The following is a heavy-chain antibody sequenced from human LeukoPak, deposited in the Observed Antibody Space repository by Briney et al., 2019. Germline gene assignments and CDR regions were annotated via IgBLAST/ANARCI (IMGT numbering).Heavy chain of an antibody. CDR3: AKRYCSSTSCREYYFDY. V-gene: IGHV3-23*01. Sequence: PGGSLRLSCAASGFTFSSYAMSWVRQAPGKGVEWVSAISGSGGSTYYADSVKGRFTISRDNSKNTLYLQMNSLRAEDTAVYYYAKRYCSSTSCREYYFDYWGQGTLVTVSS. D-gene: IGHD2-2*01. J-gene: IGHJ4*02. CDR1: GFTFSSYA. CDR2: ISGSGGST.